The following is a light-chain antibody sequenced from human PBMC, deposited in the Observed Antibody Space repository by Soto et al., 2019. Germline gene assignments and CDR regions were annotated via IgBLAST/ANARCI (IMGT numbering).Light chain of an antibody. CDR3: AAWDDSLSGWV. J-gene: IGLJ3*02. CDR2: RNN. Sequence: QSVLTQPPSASGTPGQRVTISCSGSSSNIGSNFVYWYQQFPGTAPKLLIYRNNQRPSGVPDRFSGSKSGTSASLAINGLPSEDEADYYCAAWDDSLSGWVFGGGTKLTVL. V-gene: IGLV1-47*01. CDR1: SSNIGSNF.